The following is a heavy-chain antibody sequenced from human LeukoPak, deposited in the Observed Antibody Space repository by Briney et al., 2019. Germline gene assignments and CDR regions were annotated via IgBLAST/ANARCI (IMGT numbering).Heavy chain of an antibody. Sequence: PGGSLRLSCAASGFSFSSYAMSWVRQAPGKGLEWVSGISGSGGGTYYADSVKGRFTIPRDNSKNTLYLQMNSLRVEDTAVYYCTKATGDYFWYFDLWGRGTLVTVSS. CDR2: ISGSGGGT. J-gene: IGHJ2*01. CDR1: GFSFSSYA. D-gene: IGHD4-17*01. V-gene: IGHV3-23*01. CDR3: TKATGDYFWYFDL.